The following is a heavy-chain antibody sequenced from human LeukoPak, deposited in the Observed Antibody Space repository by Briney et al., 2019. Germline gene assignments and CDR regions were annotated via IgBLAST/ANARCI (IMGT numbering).Heavy chain of an antibody. Sequence: GGSLRLSCAASGFTFSSYEMYWVRQAPGKGLEWVSYISSSGSTIYYADSVKGRFTISRDNAKNSLYLQMNSLRAEDTAVYYCASQGGGYSDAFDIWGQGTMVTVSS. D-gene: IGHD3-16*01. CDR1: GFTFSSYE. V-gene: IGHV3-48*03. J-gene: IGHJ3*02. CDR2: ISSSGSTI. CDR3: ASQGGGYSDAFDI.